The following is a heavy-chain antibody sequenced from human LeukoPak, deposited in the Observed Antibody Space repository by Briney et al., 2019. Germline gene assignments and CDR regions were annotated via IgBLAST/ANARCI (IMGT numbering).Heavy chain of an antibody. CDR3: ARETAAGTTTISQAFDY. CDR1: GYTFTSYY. Sequence: ASVKVSCKASGYTFTSYYMHWVRQAPGQGLEWMGLINPSGGSTSYAQKFQGRVTMTRDTSTSTVYMELSSLRSEDTAVYYCARETAAGTTTISQAFDYWGQGTLVTVSS. J-gene: IGHJ4*02. CDR2: INPSGGST. D-gene: IGHD6-13*01. V-gene: IGHV1-46*03.